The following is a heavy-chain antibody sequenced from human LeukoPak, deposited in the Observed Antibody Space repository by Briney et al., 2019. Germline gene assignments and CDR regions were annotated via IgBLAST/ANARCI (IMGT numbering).Heavy chain of an antibody. D-gene: IGHD3-10*01. Sequence: GASVKVSCKASGYTFTSYDINWVRQATGQGLEWMGWMNPNSGNTGYAQKFQGRVTMTRNTSISTAYMELSSLRSEDTAVYYCARVPLWGSGSYYNDYYYYGMDVWGQGTTVTVSS. CDR2: MNPNSGNT. CDR1: GYTFTSYD. J-gene: IGHJ6*02. V-gene: IGHV1-8*01. CDR3: ARVPLWGSGSYYNDYYYYGMDV.